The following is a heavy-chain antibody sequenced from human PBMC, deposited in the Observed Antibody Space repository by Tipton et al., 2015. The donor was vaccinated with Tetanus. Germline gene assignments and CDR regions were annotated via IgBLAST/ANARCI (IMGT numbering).Heavy chain of an antibody. CDR2: IYTSGST. J-gene: IGHJ1*01. D-gene: IGHD6-19*01. Sequence: TLSLTCTVSGGSISSYYWSWIRQPAGKGLEWIGRIYTSGSTNYNPSLKSRVTMSVDTSKTQFSLKLSSVTAADTAVYYCAREIAVAGSKYFQHWGQGTLVTVSS. V-gene: IGHV4-4*07. CDR3: AREIAVAGSKYFQH. CDR1: GGSISSYY.